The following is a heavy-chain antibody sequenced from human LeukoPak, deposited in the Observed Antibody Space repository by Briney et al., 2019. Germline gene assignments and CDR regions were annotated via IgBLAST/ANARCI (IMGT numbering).Heavy chain of an antibody. CDR2: IYYSRST. CDR3: ARATTYYYGSGSYDY. J-gene: IGHJ4*02. D-gene: IGHD3-10*01. CDR1: GGSISSSSYY. Sequence: SETLSLTCTVSGGSISSSSYYWGWIRQPPGKGLEWIGSIYYSRSTYYNPSLKSRVTISVDTSKNQFSLKLSSVTAADTAVYYCARATTYYYGSGSYDYWGQGTLVTVSS. V-gene: IGHV4-39*07.